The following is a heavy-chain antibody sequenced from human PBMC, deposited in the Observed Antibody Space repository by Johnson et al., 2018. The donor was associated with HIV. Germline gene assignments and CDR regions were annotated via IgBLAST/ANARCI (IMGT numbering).Heavy chain of an antibody. CDR2: INTAGDT. J-gene: IGHJ3*01. CDR1: GFTFSSYD. D-gene: IGHD3-16*01. Sequence: VLLVESGGGLVQPGGSLRLSCAASGFTFSSYDMHWVRQATGKGLEWVSAINTAGDTFYPGSVKGRFTISRDNAKNSFYLQMNSLTVGDTALYYCARDPGGMDGSFDLWGQGTMVTVSS. V-gene: IGHV3-13*01. CDR3: ARDPGGMDGSFDL.